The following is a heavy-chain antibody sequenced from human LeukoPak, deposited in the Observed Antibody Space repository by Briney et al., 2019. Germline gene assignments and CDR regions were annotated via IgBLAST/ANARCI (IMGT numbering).Heavy chain of an antibody. V-gene: IGHV4-4*07. D-gene: IGHD2-15*01. CDR2: IYTRGST. CDR3: ARGRYCSADICSGGDAFDI. J-gene: IGHJ3*02. CDR1: GGSINNYY. Sequence: SETLSLTCTVSGGSINNYYWSWIRQPAGKGLEWIGRIYTRGSTNYNPSPKSRVTMSVDTSKNQFSLKLSSVTAADTAVYYCARGRYCSADICSGGDAFDIWGQGTMVSVSS.